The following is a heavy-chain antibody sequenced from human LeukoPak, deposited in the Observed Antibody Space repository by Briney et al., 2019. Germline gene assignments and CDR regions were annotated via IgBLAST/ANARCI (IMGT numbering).Heavy chain of an antibody. Sequence: SETLSLTCAVYGGSFSGYYWSWIRQPPGKGLEWIGEINHSGSTNYNPSLKSRDTISVDTSKNQFSLKLSSVTAADTAVYYCARGKVVVAATLKWFDPWGQGTLVTVSS. CDR3: ARGKVVVAATLKWFDP. J-gene: IGHJ5*02. V-gene: IGHV4-34*01. D-gene: IGHD2-15*01. CDR1: GGSFSGYY. CDR2: INHSGST.